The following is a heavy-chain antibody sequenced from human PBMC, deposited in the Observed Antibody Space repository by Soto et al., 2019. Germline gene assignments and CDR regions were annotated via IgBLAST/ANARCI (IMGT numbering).Heavy chain of an antibody. CDR1: GGTFSSYA. V-gene: IGHV1-69*01. Sequence: QVQRVQSGAEVKKPGSSVKVSCKASGGTFSSYAISWVRQAPGQGLEWMGGIIPIFGTANYAQKFQGRVTITADESTSTAYMELSSLRSEDTAVYYCARDGGVVVPAAKGYYYGMDVWGQGTKVTLSS. J-gene: IGHJ6*02. CDR2: IIPIFGTA. D-gene: IGHD2-2*01. CDR3: ARDGGVVVPAAKGYYYGMDV.